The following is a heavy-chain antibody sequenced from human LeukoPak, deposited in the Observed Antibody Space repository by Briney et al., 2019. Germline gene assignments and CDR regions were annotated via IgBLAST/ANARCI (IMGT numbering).Heavy chain of an antibody. Sequence: PGTSLRLSCAASGFTFRNHGFHWVRQAPGKGLEWVARIWSGGRNVFYSDSVKGRFSISRDDARNTLYLQMSSLRDEDTAVYFCARDRGYCGGDGCYSTYFDYWGQGTPVTVSS. CDR2: IWSGGRNV. D-gene: IGHD2-15*01. CDR1: GFTFRNHG. J-gene: IGHJ4*02. CDR3: ARDRGYCGGDGCYSTYFDY. V-gene: IGHV3-33*01.